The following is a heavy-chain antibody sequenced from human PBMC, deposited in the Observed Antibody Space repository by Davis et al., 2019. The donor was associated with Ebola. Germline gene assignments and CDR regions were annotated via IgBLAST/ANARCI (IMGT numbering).Heavy chain of an antibody. J-gene: IGHJ4*02. Sequence: PSETLSLTCTVSGGSISSYYWSWIRQPPGKGLEWIGYLYSSGNTNYNPSLKSRVTISVDTSKNQLFLKLSSVTAADTAVYYCARAGGGYSYDYWGQGTLVTVSS. D-gene: IGHD5-18*01. CDR3: ARAGGGYSYDY. CDR1: GGSISSYY. V-gene: IGHV4-59*01. CDR2: LYSSGNT.